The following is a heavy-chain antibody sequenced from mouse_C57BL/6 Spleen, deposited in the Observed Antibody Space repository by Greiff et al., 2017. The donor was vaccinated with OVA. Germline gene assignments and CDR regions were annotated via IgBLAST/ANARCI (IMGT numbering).Heavy chain of an antibody. CDR3: ARSNWDDDYFEY. J-gene: IGHJ2*01. Sequence: QVQLLQPGAELVKPGASVKLSCKASGYTFTSYWMHWVEQSPGQGLEWIGMIHPNSGSSNYKEKFKCKSTLTVDKSSSTAYMQLSRLTSEDSAVYYCARSNWDDDYFEYWGQGTTLTVSS. V-gene: IGHV1-64*01. CDR1: GYTFTSYW. CDR2: IHPNSGSS. D-gene: IGHD4-1*01.